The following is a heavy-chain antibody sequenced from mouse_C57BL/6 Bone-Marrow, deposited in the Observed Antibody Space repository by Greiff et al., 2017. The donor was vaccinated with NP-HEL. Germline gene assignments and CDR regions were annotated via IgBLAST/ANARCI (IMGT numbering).Heavy chain of an antibody. CDR3: AREGGVQFDY. J-gene: IGHJ2*01. V-gene: IGHV3-6*01. CDR1: GYSITSGYY. CDR2: ISYAGSN. Sequence: VQLQQSGPGLVKPSQSLSLTCSVTGYSITSGYYWNWIRQFPGNKLEWMGYISYAGSNNYNPSLKNRISITRDTSKNQFFLKLNSVTTEDTATYYCAREGGVQFDYWGQGTTLTVSS.